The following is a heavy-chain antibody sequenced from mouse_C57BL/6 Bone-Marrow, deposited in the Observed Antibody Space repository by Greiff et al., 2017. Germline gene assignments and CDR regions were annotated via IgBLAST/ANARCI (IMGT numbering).Heavy chain of an antibody. CDR2: IDPENGDT. CDR1: GFNIKDDY. J-gene: IGHJ2*01. V-gene: IGHV14-4*01. Sequence: VQLQQSGAELVRPGASVKLSCTASGFNIKDDYMHWVKQRPEQGLEWIGWIDPENGDTEYASKFQGKATITADTSSHTAYLQLSSLTSEDTAVYYCTPMYSGYWGQGTTLTVSS. CDR3: TPMYSGY.